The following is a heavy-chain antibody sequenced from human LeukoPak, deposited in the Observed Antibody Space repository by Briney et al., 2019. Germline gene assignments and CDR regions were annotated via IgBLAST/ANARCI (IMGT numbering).Heavy chain of an antibody. D-gene: IGHD5-18*01. CDR1: GFTFSSYA. Sequence: GGSLRLSCAASGFTFSSYAMIWVRQAPGKGLEWVAFIRYDGGNKYYADSVKGRFTISRDNSKNTLYLQMNSLRAEDTAVYYCAKVRIQLWTLDYWGQGTLVTVSS. CDR3: AKVRIQLWTLDY. V-gene: IGHV3-30*02. CDR2: IRYDGGNK. J-gene: IGHJ4*02.